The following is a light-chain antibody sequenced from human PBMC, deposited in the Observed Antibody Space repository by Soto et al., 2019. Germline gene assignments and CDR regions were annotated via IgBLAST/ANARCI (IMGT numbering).Light chain of an antibody. Sequence: EIVMTQSPATLSVSPGERATLSCRASQSVSSNLAWYQQKPGQAPRLLIYGASTRATGIPARFSGSGSGTEFTLTNSSLQSEDFAVYYCQQYKNSPQTFGQGTKVEIK. CDR3: QQYKNSPQT. CDR2: GAS. CDR1: QSVSSN. V-gene: IGKV3-15*01. J-gene: IGKJ1*01.